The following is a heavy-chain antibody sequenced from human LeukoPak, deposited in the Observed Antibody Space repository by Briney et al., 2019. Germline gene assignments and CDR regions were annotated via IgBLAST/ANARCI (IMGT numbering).Heavy chain of an antibody. Sequence: ASVKFSCKASGYTFTSYGISWVRQAPGQGLEWMGWISAYNGNTNYAQKLQGRVTMTTDTSTSTAYMELRSLRSDDTAVYYCARDGMDTAMVPFDYWGQGTLVTVSS. J-gene: IGHJ4*02. CDR1: GYTFTSYG. D-gene: IGHD5-18*01. CDR2: ISAYNGNT. CDR3: ARDGMDTAMVPFDY. V-gene: IGHV1-18*04.